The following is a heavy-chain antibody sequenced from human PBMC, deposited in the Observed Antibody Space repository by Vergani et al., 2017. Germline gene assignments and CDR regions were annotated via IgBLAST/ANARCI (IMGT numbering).Heavy chain of an antibody. J-gene: IGHJ4*02. CDR2: INHSGST. CDR3: ARGFFRCSSTSCHLLGFDY. CDR1: GGSFSGYY. V-gene: IGHV4-34*01. Sequence: VQLKQWGAGLLKPSETLSLTCAVYGGSFSGYYWSWIRQPPGKGLEWIGEINHSGSTNYNPSLKSRVTISVDTSKNQFSLKLSSVTAADTAVSYCARGFFRCSSTSCHLLGFDYWGQGTLVTVSS. D-gene: IGHD2-2*01.